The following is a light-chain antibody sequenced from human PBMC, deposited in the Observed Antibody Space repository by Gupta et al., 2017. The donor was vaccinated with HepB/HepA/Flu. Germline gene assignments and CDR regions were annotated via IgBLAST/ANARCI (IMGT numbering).Light chain of an antibody. J-gene: IGKJ4*01. Sequence: DIQMTQSPSSLSASLGDRVTITCRASQSISSYLNWYQQKPGKVPKLLIYAASSLQSGVPSRFSGSGSGTDFTLTISSLQPEDFATYYCQQSYSTPLTFGGGTKVEIK. CDR2: AAS. CDR1: QSISSY. V-gene: IGKV1-39*01. CDR3: QQSYSTPLT.